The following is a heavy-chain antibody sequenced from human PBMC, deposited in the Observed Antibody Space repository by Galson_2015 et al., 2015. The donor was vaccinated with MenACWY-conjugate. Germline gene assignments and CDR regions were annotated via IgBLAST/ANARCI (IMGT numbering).Heavy chain of an antibody. CDR2: ISGDSLYI. Sequence: SLRLSCAASGFTFNSHGMHWVRQTPGKGLEWVSSISGDSLYIYYADSMRGRFTISRDNAKNSLYLQMNSLRAEDTAVYYCARSPIKTYLDYWGQGILVTVSS. V-gene: IGHV3-21*01. J-gene: IGHJ4*02. CDR3: ARSPIKTYLDY. D-gene: IGHD5/OR15-5a*01. CDR1: GFTFNSHG.